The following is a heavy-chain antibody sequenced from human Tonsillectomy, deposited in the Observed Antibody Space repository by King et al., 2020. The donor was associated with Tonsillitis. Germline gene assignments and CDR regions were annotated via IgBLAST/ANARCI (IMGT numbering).Heavy chain of an antibody. Sequence: DVQLVQSGAEVKKPGESLKISCKGSGYSFTSYWIGWVRQMPGKGLEWMGIIYPGDSDTRYSPSFQGQVTISADKSISTAYLQWSSLKASDTAMYYCARRGYCSGGSCYPNYYYYGMDVWGQGTTVTVSS. CDR1: GYSFTSYW. D-gene: IGHD2-15*01. CDR3: ARRGYCSGGSCYPNYYYYGMDV. J-gene: IGHJ6*02. V-gene: IGHV5-51*01. CDR2: IYPGDSDT.